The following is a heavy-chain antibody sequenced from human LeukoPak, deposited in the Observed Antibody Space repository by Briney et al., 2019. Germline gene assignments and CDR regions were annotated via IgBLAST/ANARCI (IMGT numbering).Heavy chain of an antibody. Sequence: ASVKVSCKASGYTFTGYYMHWVRQAPGQGLEWMGWISAYNGNTNYAQKLQGRVTMTTDTSTSTAYMELRSLRSDDTAVYYCAKGKDSSGYYGMDVWGQGTTVTVSS. CDR2: ISAYNGNT. CDR1: GYTFTGYY. J-gene: IGHJ6*02. D-gene: IGHD6-19*01. V-gene: IGHV1-18*04. CDR3: AKGKDSSGYYGMDV.